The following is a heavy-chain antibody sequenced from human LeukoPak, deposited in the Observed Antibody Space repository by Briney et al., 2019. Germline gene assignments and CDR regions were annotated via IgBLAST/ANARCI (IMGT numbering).Heavy chain of an antibody. CDR1: GFAFADSW. Sequence: PGGSLRLSRAAPGFAFADSWMTWVRQARGKGLEWVANINGDGSTKNYLGSVKGRFTISRDNAKNSLSLQMNSLRAEDTAVYHCARDRGWTTFDYWGLGTLVTVAS. J-gene: IGHJ4*02. CDR2: INGDGSTK. D-gene: IGHD3-10*01. CDR3: ARDRGWTTFDY. V-gene: IGHV3-7*01.